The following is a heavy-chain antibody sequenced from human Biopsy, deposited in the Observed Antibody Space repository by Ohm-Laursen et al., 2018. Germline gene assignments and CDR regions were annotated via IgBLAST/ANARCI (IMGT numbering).Heavy chain of an antibody. J-gene: IGHJ4*02. CDR3: ARNTGWYGDLYYFDY. CDR2: MNPNSGKT. D-gene: IGHD6-19*01. Sequence: ASVKVSCNASGYTFISYDIDWVRQATGQGLEWMGWMNPNSGKTGYAQKFQGRVTMTRDTSKSTVYMELSSLRSADTAVYFCARNTGWYGDLYYFDYWGQGTLVTVSS. V-gene: IGHV1-8*01. CDR1: GYTFISYD.